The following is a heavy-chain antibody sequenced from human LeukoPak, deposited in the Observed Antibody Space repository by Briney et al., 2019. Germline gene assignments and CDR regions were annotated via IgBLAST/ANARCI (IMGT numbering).Heavy chain of an antibody. Sequence: SETLSLTCTVSGGSISSYYWSWIRQPPGKGLEWIGYIYYSGSTNYNPSLKSRVTISVDTSKNQFSPKLSSVTAADTAVYYCARVRNGCSGGSCYSGPRSYYFDYWGQGTLVTVSS. V-gene: IGHV4-59*01. CDR1: GGSISSYY. D-gene: IGHD2-15*01. CDR3: ARVRNGCSGGSCYSGPRSYYFDY. J-gene: IGHJ4*02. CDR2: IYYSGST.